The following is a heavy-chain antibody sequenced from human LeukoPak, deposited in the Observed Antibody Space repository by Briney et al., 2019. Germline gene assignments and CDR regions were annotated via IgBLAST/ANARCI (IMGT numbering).Heavy chain of an antibody. D-gene: IGHD6-6*01. Sequence: SETLSLTCTVSGGSISNYYWSWIRQPPGKGLEWIGYIYYSGSTNYNPSLKSRVTISVDTSKNQFSLKLRSVTAADTAGYYCARDKGTSYLSSFDYWGQGTLVTVSS. CDR1: GGSISNYY. CDR3: ARDKGTSYLSSFDY. V-gene: IGHV4-59*01. CDR2: IYYSGST. J-gene: IGHJ4*02.